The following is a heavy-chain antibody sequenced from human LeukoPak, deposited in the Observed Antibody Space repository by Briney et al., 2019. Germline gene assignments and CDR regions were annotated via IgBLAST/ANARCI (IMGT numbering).Heavy chain of an antibody. D-gene: IGHD3-22*01. CDR1: GGSISSGSYY. V-gene: IGHV4-61*02. Sequence: SETLSLTCTVSGGSISSGSYYWNWIRQPAGKGLEWIGRIYTSGSTNYNPSLKSRVTISVDTSKNQFSLKLSSVTAADTAVYYCASWLRDLDYWGQGTLVTVSS. CDR2: IYTSGST. J-gene: IGHJ4*02. CDR3: ASWLRDLDY.